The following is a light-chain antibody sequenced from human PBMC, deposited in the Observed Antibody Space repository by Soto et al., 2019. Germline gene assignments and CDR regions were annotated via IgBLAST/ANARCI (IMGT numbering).Light chain of an antibody. CDR3: QQSYSTPIT. Sequence: DTQMTQSPSTLSASVGDRVTITCRASQSIGSWLAWYQQEPGKAPKFLIYAASSLQRGVPSRFSGSGSGADFTLTISSLQPEDFATYYCQQSYSTPITFGQGTRLEI. CDR2: AAS. J-gene: IGKJ5*01. CDR1: QSIGSW. V-gene: IGKV1-39*01.